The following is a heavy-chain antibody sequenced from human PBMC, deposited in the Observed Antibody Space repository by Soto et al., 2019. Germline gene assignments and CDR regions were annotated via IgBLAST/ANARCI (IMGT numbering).Heavy chain of an antibody. V-gene: IGHV2-5*01. J-gene: IGHJ4*02. Sequence: QITLKESGPTLVKPTQTLTLTCTFSGFSLSTSGVGVGCVRQPPGKALEWLAVIHWNEDTHYTSSLVARLAVPKDLTKNQVVFTMTNMDPADTGTYFCIHRRVNGGMDHWGPGILVTVSS. CDR1: GFSLSTSGVG. CDR3: IHRRVNGGMDH. CDR2: IHWNEDT.